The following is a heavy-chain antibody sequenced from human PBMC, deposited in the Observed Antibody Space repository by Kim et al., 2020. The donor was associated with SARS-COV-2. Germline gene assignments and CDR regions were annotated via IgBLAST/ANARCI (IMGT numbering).Heavy chain of an antibody. J-gene: IGHJ4*02. V-gene: IGHV1-18*01. D-gene: IGHD3-22*01. CDR3: AREVYDSSGFFDY. Sequence: YAPKLQGRVTMTTETSTSTAYMELRSLRSDDTAVYYCAREVYDSSGFFDYWGQGTLVTVSS.